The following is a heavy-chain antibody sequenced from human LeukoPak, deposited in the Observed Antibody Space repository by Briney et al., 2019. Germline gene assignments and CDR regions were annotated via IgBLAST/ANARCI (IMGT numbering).Heavy chain of an antibody. Sequence: GASVKVSCKASGYTFSSYDISWVRQAPGQGLEWMGGIIPIFGTANYAQKFQGRVTITTDESTSTAYMELSSLRSEDTAVYYCARSSTSSSSVFDYWGQGTLVTVSS. J-gene: IGHJ4*02. D-gene: IGHD6-6*01. V-gene: IGHV1-69*05. CDR3: ARSSTSSSSVFDY. CDR1: GYTFSSYD. CDR2: IIPIFGTA.